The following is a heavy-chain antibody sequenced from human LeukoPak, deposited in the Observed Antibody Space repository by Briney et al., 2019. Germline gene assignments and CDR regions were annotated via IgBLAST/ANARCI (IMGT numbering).Heavy chain of an antibody. Sequence: PGRSLRLSCTASGFTSGDYAMSWVRQAPGKGLEWVGFIRSKAYGGTTEYAASVKGRFTISRDDSKSIAYLQMNSLKTEDTAVYYCTRGTSCGVWGQGTTVTVSS. V-gene: IGHV3-49*04. J-gene: IGHJ6*02. D-gene: IGHD2-2*01. CDR3: TRGTSCGV. CDR2: IRSKAYGGTT. CDR1: GFTSGDYA.